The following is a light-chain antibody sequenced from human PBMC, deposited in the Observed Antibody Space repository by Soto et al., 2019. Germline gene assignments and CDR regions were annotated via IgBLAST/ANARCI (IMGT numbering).Light chain of an antibody. CDR1: SSDVGGYNY. J-gene: IGLJ1*01. CDR2: EVS. V-gene: IGLV2-14*01. Sequence: QSALTQPASVSGSPGQSITISRTGTSSDVGGYNYVSWYQQHPGKAPKLMIYEVSNRPSGVSNRFSGSKSGNTVSLTISGLQAEDEADYYCSSYTSSSTPYVFGTGTKVTVL. CDR3: SSYTSSSTPYV.